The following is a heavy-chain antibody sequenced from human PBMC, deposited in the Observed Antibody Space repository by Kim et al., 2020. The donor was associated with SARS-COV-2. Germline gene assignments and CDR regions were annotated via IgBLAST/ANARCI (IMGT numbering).Heavy chain of an antibody. CDR2: IIPIFGTA. Sequence: SVKVSCKASGGTFSSYAISWVRQAPGQGLEWMGGIIPIFGTANYAQKFQGRVTITADESTSTAYMELSSLRSEDTAVYYCARAGRDYDFWSGYSDYYYYGMDVWGQGTTVTVSS. J-gene: IGHJ6*02. CDR3: ARAGRDYDFWSGYSDYYYYGMDV. D-gene: IGHD3-3*01. V-gene: IGHV1-69*13. CDR1: GGTFSSYA.